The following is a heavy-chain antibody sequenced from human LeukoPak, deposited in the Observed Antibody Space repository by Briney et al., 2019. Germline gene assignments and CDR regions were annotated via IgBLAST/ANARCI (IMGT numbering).Heavy chain of an antibody. CDR1: GYTFTGYY. V-gene: IGHV1-2*02. CDR2: INPNSGGT. J-gene: IGHJ6*03. D-gene: IGHD3-10*01. Sequence: ASVKVSCKASGYTFTGYYMHWVRQAPGQGLEWMGWINPNSGGTNYAQKFQGRVTMTRDTSISTAYMELSRLRSDDTAVYYCARVVGITMVRGVIITLVSYYYMDVWGKGTTVTISS. CDR3: ARVVGITMVRGVIITLVSYYYMDV.